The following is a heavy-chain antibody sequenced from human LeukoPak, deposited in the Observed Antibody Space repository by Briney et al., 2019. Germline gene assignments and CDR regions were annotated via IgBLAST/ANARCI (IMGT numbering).Heavy chain of an antibody. J-gene: IGHJ4*02. Sequence: ASVKVSCKASGYTSTGYYMHWVRQAPGQGLEWMGWINPNSGGTNYAQKFQGWVTMTRDTSISTAYMELSRLRSDDTAVYYCAREVGGGYSGYDFGYWGQGTLVTVSS. CDR2: INPNSGGT. CDR3: AREVGGGYSGYDFGY. D-gene: IGHD5-12*01. CDR1: GYTSTGYY. V-gene: IGHV1-2*04.